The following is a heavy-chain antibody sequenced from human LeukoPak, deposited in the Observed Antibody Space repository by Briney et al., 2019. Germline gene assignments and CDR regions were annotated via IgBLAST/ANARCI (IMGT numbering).Heavy chain of an antibody. Sequence: GGSLRLSCAASGFTFSSYGMHWVRQAPGKGLEWVAVIWYDGSNKYYADSVKGRFTISRDNSKNTLYLQMNSLRAEDTAVYYCARDLWDSSGYYYVWYYYGMDVWGQGTTVTVSS. V-gene: IGHV3-33*08. J-gene: IGHJ6*02. D-gene: IGHD3-22*01. CDR1: GFTFSSYG. CDR2: IWYDGSNK. CDR3: ARDLWDSSGYYYVWYYYGMDV.